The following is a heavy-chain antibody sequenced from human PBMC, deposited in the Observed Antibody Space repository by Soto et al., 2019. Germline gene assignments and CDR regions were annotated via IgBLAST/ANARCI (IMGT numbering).Heavy chain of an antibody. Sequence: GGSLRLSCAASGFTFSSYSMNWVRQAPGKGLEWVSSISSSSSYIYYTDSVKGRFTISRDNAKNSLYLQMNSLRDEDTAVYYCAAQYYGYSYGYRTDYWGQGTLVTVSS. D-gene: IGHD5-18*01. CDR3: AAQYYGYSYGYRTDY. J-gene: IGHJ4*02. CDR1: GFTFSSYS. V-gene: IGHV3-21*01. CDR2: ISSSSSYI.